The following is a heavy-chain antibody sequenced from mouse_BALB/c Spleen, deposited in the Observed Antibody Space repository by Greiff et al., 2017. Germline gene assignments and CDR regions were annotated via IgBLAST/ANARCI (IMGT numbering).Heavy chain of an antibody. V-gene: IGHV5-6-3*01. CDR3: ARDGYDEGFAY. CDR1: GFTFSSYG. D-gene: IGHD2-14*01. Sequence: EVQLVESGGGLVQPGGSLKLSCAASGFTFSSYGMSWVRQTPDKRLELVATINSNGGSTYYPDSVKGRFTISRDNAKNTLYLQMSSLKSEDTAMYYCARDGYDEGFAYWGQGTLVTVSA. CDR2: INSNGGST. J-gene: IGHJ3*01.